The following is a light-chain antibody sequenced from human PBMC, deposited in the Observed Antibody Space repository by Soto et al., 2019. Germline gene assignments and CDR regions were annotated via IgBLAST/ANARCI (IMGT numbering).Light chain of an antibody. J-gene: IGKJ3*01. CDR2: AAS. V-gene: IGKV1-16*01. CDR3: QHYNNFPFT. Sequence: DIQMTQSPSSLSASVGDRVTITCRASQDIGTYLVWFKQKPGKAHKSLIYAASSLQSGVPSRFSGSGSETDFTLTISSLQPEDFATYNCQHYNNFPFTFGPGTKVDLK. CDR1: QDIGTY.